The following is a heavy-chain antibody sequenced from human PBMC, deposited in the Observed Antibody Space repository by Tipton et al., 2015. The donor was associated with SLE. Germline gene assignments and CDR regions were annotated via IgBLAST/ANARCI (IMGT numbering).Heavy chain of an antibody. V-gene: IGHV1-18*01. J-gene: IGHJ4*02. CDR1: GYNFTRYG. CDR3: ARGRGVVGALGDY. Sequence: QVQLVQSGAEVKKPGASVKVSCKASGYNFTRYGISWVRQAPGQGLEWMGWISAYNGNTNYVQKFQGRVTMATDTSTSTGYMELRVLRSDDTAVYYCARGRGVVGALGDYWVPGTLFTVSS. D-gene: IGHD2-15*01. CDR2: ISAYNGNT.